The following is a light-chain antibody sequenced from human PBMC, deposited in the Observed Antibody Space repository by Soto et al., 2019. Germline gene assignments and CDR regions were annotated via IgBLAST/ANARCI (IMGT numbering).Light chain of an antibody. CDR2: DVS. V-gene: IGLV2-14*01. Sequence: QSVLTQPASVSGSPGQSITISCTGTSSDVGGYNYVSWYQQHPGKAPKLMIYDVSNRPSGVYNRFSGYKSGNTASLTISGLQAEDEADYYCSSYTSSSTRVFGTGTKVTVL. CDR3: SSYTSSSTRV. CDR1: SSDVGGYNY. J-gene: IGLJ1*01.